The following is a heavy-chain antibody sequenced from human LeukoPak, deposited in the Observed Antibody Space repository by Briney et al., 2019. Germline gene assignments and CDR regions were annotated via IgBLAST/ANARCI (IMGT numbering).Heavy chain of an antibody. CDR1: GGSIGSGSYY. V-gene: IGHV4-39*01. CDR3: AGLRGYSNS. J-gene: IGHJ5*02. D-gene: IGHD5-18*01. Sequence: SETLSLTCTVSGGSIGSGSYYWGWIRQPPGKGLEWIGSIFYSGSTYYNPSLKSRVTISVDTSKSQFSLKLNSVTAADTAVYYCAGLRGYSNSWGQGTLVTVSS. CDR2: IFYSGST.